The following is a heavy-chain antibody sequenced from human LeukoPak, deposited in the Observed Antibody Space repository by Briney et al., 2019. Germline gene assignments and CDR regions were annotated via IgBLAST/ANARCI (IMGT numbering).Heavy chain of an antibody. CDR1: GGSISSGSNY. D-gene: IGHD7-27*01. CDR2: IYSSGST. Sequence: TLSLTCTVSGGSISSGSNYWSWIRQPAGKGLEWIGRIYSSGSTNYNPSLKSRVTISVDTSKNQFSLKLSSVTAADTAVYYCAREGTGDGGYFDYWGQGTLVTVSS. V-gene: IGHV4-61*02. J-gene: IGHJ4*02. CDR3: AREGTGDGGYFDY.